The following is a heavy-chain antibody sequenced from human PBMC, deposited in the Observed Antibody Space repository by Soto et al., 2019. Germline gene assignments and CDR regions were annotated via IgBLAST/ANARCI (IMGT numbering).Heavy chain of an antibody. V-gene: IGHV4-31*03. CDR1: GGSISSGGYY. D-gene: IGHD5-18*01. J-gene: IGHJ4*02. Sequence: QVQLQESGPGLVQPSQTLSLTCTVPGGSISSGGYYWSWIRQHPAKGLAWIGYIYNNGNTYYNPSLKSRVARSVDTSKDEFSLKVYSVTSGDTAVYYFGRSRRVDAATGDFDSRGQGTGVSVSS. CDR3: GRSRRVDAATGDFDS. CDR2: IYNNGNT.